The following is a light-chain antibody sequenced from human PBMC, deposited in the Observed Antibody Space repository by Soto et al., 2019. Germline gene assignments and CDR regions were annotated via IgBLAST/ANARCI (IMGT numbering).Light chain of an antibody. J-gene: IGKJ2*01. V-gene: IGKV3-15*01. CDR3: QQYHNWPPQYT. Sequence: EIVMTQSPASLSVSPGDGATLSCRASQSVASNVAWYQQKAGQGPRLLIHGASTRAAGVPARFSGSGSGTDFTFTISSLQSEDFAVYYCQQYHNWPPQYTFGQGTKLQIK. CDR1: QSVASN. CDR2: GAS.